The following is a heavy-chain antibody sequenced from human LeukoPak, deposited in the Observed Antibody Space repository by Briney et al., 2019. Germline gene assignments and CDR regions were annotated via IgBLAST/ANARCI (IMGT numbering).Heavy chain of an antibody. D-gene: IGHD3-9*01. J-gene: IGHJ4*02. CDR1: GGSFSGYY. CDR2: VNHSGST. Sequence: SETLSMTCAVYGGSFSGYYWSWIRQPQGKGLDWIGEVNHSGSTNYNPSLKSRVTISVDTSKNQFSLKLSSVTAADTAVYYFFQEEDGIRYFDWSYDYWGQGTLVTVSS. CDR3: FQEEDGIRYFDWSYDY. V-gene: IGHV4-34*01.